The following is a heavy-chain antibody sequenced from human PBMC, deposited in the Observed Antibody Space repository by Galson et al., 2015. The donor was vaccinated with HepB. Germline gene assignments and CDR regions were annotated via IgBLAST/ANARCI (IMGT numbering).Heavy chain of an antibody. CDR2: ISASGDST. CDR3: AKVLLWGFDTGGRDAFHI. J-gene: IGHJ3*02. CDR1: GFTFSNYV. Sequence: SLRLSCAASGFTFSNYVMNWVRQAPGQGLEWVSSISASGDSTYYAHSVQGRFTISRDNSTNTLYLQMHSLRAEDTAVYYCAKVLLWGFDTGGRDAFHIWGKGTMVTVSS. D-gene: IGHD2-8*02. V-gene: IGHV3-23*01.